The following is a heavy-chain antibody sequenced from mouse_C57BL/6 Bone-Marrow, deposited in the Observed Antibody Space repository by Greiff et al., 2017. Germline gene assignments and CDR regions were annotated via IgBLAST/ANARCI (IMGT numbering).Heavy chain of an antibody. J-gene: IGHJ4*01. Sequence: EVQLQESGPVLVKPGASVKMSCKASGYTFTDYYMNWVKQSHGKSLEWIGVINPYNGGTSYNQKFKGKATLTVDKSSSTAYMELNSLTSEDSAVYYCARSGYREAMDYWGQGTSVTVSS. CDR2: INPYNGGT. CDR3: ARSGYREAMDY. D-gene: IGHD2-12*01. V-gene: IGHV1-19*01. CDR1: GYTFTDYY.